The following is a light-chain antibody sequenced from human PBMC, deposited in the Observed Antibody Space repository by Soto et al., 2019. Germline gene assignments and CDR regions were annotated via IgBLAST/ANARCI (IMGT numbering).Light chain of an antibody. CDR2: DAS. CDR3: QQRSNWPT. J-gene: IGKJ4*01. CDR1: QSVSSY. V-gene: IGKV3-11*01. Sequence: DIVLTQSPATLSLSPGERAILSCRASQSVSSYLAWYQQKPGQAPRLLIHDASNRATGITARFSGSGSGIDFTLTISRLEPEYFAVYYCQQRSNWPTFGGGTKVDIK.